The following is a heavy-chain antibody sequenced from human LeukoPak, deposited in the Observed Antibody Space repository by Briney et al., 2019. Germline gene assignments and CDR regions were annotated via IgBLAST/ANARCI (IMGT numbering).Heavy chain of an antibody. Sequence: GGSLRLSCTASGIILGDYAMSWFRQAPGKGLEWVSFIRSKAYGGTTEYAASVKGRFTISRDDSKSIAYLQMNSLKIEDTAVYYCTVKQWLVETFRDYYDMDVWGQGTTVTVSS. CDR3: TVKQWLVETFRDYYDMDV. CDR2: IRSKAYGGTT. D-gene: IGHD6-19*01. J-gene: IGHJ6*02. CDR1: GIILGDYA. V-gene: IGHV3-49*03.